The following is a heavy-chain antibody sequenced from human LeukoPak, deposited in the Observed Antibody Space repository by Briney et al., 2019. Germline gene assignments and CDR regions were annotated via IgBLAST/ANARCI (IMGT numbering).Heavy chain of an antibody. D-gene: IGHD6-19*01. CDR3: ARAVPCTLEALYI. CDR2: IDYSGST. J-gene: IGHJ3*02. Sequence: KPSETLSLTCRVSGGSITKYYWRGTRQPPGKGLEWIGYIDYSGSTSYNPSLKSRGTISVDTSENQFSLKLRSVTAADTAVYYCARAVPCTLEALYIWRQGTMVTVSS. V-gene: IGHV4-59*01. CDR1: GGSITKYY.